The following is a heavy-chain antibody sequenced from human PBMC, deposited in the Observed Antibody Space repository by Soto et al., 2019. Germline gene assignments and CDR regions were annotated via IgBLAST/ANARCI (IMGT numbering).Heavy chain of an antibody. J-gene: IGHJ4*02. D-gene: IGHD3-3*01. CDR2: ISGSGGST. Sequence: GGPLSPSCAASGFTFMSHAMSWVRPAPGEGLEWVSAISGSGGSTYYADSVKGRFTISRDNSKNTLYLQMNSLRAEDTAVYYCAKDSFLECLIPPYSFDDGGQGTLGT. V-gene: IGHV3-23*01. CDR1: GFTFMSHA. CDR3: AKDSFLECLIPPYSFDD.